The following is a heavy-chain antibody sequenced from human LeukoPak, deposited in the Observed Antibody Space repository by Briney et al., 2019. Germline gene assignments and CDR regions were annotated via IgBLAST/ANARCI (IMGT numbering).Heavy chain of an antibody. J-gene: IGHJ5*01. CDR3: AKDRHAPGRYCSSTSCFPFDS. V-gene: IGHV3-23*01. Sequence: GGSLRLSCVVSGFTFSSYAMSWVRQAPGKGLEWVSGISGSGGSTYYADSVKGRFTIPRDNTKNTLYLQMKRLRAEATAVYYCAKDRHAPGRYCSSTSCFPFDSWGQGTLVTVSS. D-gene: IGHD2-2*01. CDR2: ISGSGGST. CDR1: GFTFSSYA.